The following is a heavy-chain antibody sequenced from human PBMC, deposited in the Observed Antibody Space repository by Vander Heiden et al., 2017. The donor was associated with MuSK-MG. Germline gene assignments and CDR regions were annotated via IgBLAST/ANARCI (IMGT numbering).Heavy chain of an antibody. Sequence: EVQLVESEGGLVQPGRSLRLSCAASGFTFDDYAMHWVRQAPGKGLEWVSGISWKSGNIGYADSVKGRFTISRDNAKNSLYLQMNSLRTEDTALYYCAKDKVPLADYYYYYMDVWGKGTTVTVSS. V-gene: IGHV3-9*01. CDR2: ISWKSGNI. CDR3: AKDKVPLADYYYYYMDV. CDR1: GFTFDDYA. J-gene: IGHJ6*03.